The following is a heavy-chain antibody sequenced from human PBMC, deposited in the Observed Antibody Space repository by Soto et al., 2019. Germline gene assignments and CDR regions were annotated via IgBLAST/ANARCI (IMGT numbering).Heavy chain of an antibody. D-gene: IGHD4-17*01. Sequence: SETLSLTCTVSGGSISSYYWSLIRQPAGKGLEWIGRIYTSGSTNYNPSLKSRVTMSVDTSKNQFSLKLSSVTAADTAVYYCARDSENDYGDPYYYGMDVWGQGTTVTVSS. V-gene: IGHV4-4*07. CDR1: GGSISSYY. CDR3: ARDSENDYGDPYYYGMDV. J-gene: IGHJ6*02. CDR2: IYTSGST.